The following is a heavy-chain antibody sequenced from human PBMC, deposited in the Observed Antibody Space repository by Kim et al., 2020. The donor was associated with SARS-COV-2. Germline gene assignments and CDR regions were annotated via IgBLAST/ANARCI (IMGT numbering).Heavy chain of an antibody. Sequence: SETLSLTCTVSGGSISSYYWSWIRQPPGKGLEWIGYIYYSGSTNYNPSPKSRVTISVDTSKNQFSLKLSSVTAADTAAYYCARVGITMVRGVTLDYYGM. CDR2: IYYSGST. J-gene: IGHJ6*01. CDR3: ARVGITMVRGVTLDYYGM. CDR1: GGSISSYY. D-gene: IGHD3-10*01. V-gene: IGHV4-59*01.